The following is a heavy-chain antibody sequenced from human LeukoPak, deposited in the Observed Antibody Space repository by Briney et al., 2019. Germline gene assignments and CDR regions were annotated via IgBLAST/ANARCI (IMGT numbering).Heavy chain of an antibody. CDR3: AKLSRWTVVSDDGFDI. Sequence: GGSLRLSCEASGFTVDANAMAWVRQAPGKGLEWVAGLGSDGRTHYRDSVRGRFTISRDNSKNTLYPQMNSLRAEDTALYYCAKLSRWTVVSDDGFDIWGQGTMVTVSS. V-gene: IGHV3-23*01. CDR2: LGSDGRT. J-gene: IGHJ3*02. CDR1: GFTVDANA. D-gene: IGHD4-23*01.